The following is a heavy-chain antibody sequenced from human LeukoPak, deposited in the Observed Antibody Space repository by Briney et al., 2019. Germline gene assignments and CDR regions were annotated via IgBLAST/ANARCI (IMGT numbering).Heavy chain of an antibody. CDR2: INPNSGGT. V-gene: IGHV1-2*02. CDR3: ARAELLWFGNRNDAFDI. J-gene: IGHJ3*02. D-gene: IGHD3-10*01. CDR1: GYTFTGYY. Sequence: ASVKVSCKASGYTFTGYYMHWVRQAPGQGLEWMGWINPNSGGTNYAQKFQGGVTMTRDTSISTAYMELSRLRSDDTAVYYCARAELLWFGNRNDAFDIWGQGTMVTVSS.